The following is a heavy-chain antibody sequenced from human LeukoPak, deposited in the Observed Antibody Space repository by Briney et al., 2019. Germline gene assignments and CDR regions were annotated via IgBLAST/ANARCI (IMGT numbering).Heavy chain of an antibody. CDR2: INHSGST. CDR1: GGSFSGYY. CDR3: ARAPGNDY. V-gene: IGHV4-34*01. Sequence: SQTLSLTCAVYGGSFSGYYWSWIRQPPGKGLEWIGEINHSGSTTYNPSLKSRVTISVDTSKNQLSLKLSSVTAADTAVYYCARAPGNDYWGQGTLVTVSS. D-gene: IGHD4-23*01. J-gene: IGHJ4*02.